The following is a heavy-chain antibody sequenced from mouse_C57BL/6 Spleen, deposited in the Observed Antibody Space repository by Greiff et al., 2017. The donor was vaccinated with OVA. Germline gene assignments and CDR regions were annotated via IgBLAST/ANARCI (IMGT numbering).Heavy chain of an antibody. CDR1: GFTFSSYG. CDR3: ARQTGRYFDY. J-gene: IGHJ2*01. V-gene: IGHV5-6*01. CDR2: ISSGGSYT. Sequence: EVKLMESGGDLVKPGGSLKLSCAASGFTFSSYGMSWVRQTPDKRLEWVATISSGGSYTYYPDSVKGRFTISRDNAKNTLYLQMSSLKSEDTAMYYCARQTGRYFDYWGQGTTLTVSS.